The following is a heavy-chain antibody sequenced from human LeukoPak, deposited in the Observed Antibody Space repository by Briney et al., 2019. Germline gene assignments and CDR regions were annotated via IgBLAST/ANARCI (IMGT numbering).Heavy chain of an antibody. CDR2: ISGSASST. D-gene: IGHD2-15*01. CDR3: AKEAVRDMAYDY. CDR1: GFTFSSYA. J-gene: IGHJ4*02. Sequence: GGSLRLPCAAAGFTFSSYAMSWVRQAPGKGLEWVSAISGSASSTYYADSVKGRFTISRDNSKNTLYLQMNSLRADDTAVYYCAKEAVRDMAYDYWGQGTLVIVSS. V-gene: IGHV3-23*01.